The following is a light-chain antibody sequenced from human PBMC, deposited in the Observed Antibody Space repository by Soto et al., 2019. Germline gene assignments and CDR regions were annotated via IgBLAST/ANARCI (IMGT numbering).Light chain of an antibody. V-gene: IGKV1-39*01. CDR3: QQRDTAPIT. CDR1: QTIYNH. CDR2: SAS. J-gene: IGKJ5*01. Sequence: DCQMTQSPSSLSASVGDRVIIACRASQTIYNHLSWYQQKPGKAPKLLISSASQLHSGVPSRFSLGGSGTDFTLTISVLQPDDFAPYYCQQRDTAPITFGQGTRLDIK.